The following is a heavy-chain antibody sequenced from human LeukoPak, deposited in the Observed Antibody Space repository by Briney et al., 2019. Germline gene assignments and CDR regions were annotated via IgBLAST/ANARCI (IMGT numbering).Heavy chain of an antibody. CDR1: GFTFSSYW. J-gene: IGHJ5*02. CDR2: LSFDGSKT. Sequence: GGSLRLSCAASGFTFSSYWMHWVRQAPGKGLEWVAALSFDGSKTYYTDSVKGRFTISRDNSKNTLYLQMNNLRGEDTAVYYCAKRHNNGANWLDPWGQGTLVTVSS. D-gene: IGHD1-14*01. CDR3: AKRHNNGANWLDP. V-gene: IGHV3-30*18.